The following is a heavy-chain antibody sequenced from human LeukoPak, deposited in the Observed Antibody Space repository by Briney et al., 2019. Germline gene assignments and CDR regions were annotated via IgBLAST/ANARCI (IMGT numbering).Heavy chain of an antibody. Sequence: GSLRLSCAASGFTLSSYGMSWVRQAPGKGLEWVSAISGSGGSTYYADSVKGRFTISRDNSKNTVHLQMNNLRAEDTAMYFCARRLYIVRGAFDIWGQGTMVTVSS. D-gene: IGHD2/OR15-2a*01. V-gene: IGHV3-23*01. J-gene: IGHJ3*02. CDR3: ARRLYIVRGAFDI. CDR2: ISGSGGST. CDR1: GFTLSSYG.